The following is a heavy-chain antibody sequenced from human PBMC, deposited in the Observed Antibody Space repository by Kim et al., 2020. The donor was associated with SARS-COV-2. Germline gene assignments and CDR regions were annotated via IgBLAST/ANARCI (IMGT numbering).Heavy chain of an antibody. CDR1: GFTVSSSY. CDR3: ARESAVAGLIDY. J-gene: IGHJ4*02. V-gene: IGHV3-53*01. D-gene: IGHD6-19*01. CDR2: IFSDGST. Sequence: GGSLRLSCAASGFTVSSSYMSWVRQVPGKGLEWVSNIFSDGSTYYADSVKGRFTISRDISKNTLYLQMNSLRAEDTAMYHCARESAVAGLIDYWGQGTLVTVSS.